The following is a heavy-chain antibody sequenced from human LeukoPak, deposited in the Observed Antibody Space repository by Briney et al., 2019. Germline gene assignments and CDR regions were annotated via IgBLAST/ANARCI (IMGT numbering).Heavy chain of an antibody. CDR2: ISGSGGST. V-gene: IGHV3-23*01. CDR1: GFTFSSYA. CDR3: AKDRSYSGQYYYGSGSRRDWFDP. D-gene: IGHD3-10*01. Sequence: PGGSLRLSCAASGFTFSSYAMSWVRQAPGKGLEWVSAISGSGGSTYYADSVKGRFTISRDNPKNTLYLQMNSLRAEDTAVYYCAKDRSYSGQYYYGSGSRRDWFDPWGQGTLVTVSS. J-gene: IGHJ5*02.